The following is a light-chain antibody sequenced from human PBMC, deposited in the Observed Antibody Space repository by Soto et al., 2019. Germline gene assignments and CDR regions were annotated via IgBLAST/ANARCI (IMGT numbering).Light chain of an antibody. V-gene: IGKV3-15*01. J-gene: IGKJ2*01. CDR2: RAS. CDR3: QQYSTWPPRYT. CDR1: QSVSSY. Sequence: EIVMTQSPATLSVSPGGRATLSCRASQSVSSYLAWYQQRPGQPPRLLIYRASTRATNIPARFSGSGSGTEFSLTISRLQSEDFAVYYCQQYSTWPPRYTFGQGTKLEI.